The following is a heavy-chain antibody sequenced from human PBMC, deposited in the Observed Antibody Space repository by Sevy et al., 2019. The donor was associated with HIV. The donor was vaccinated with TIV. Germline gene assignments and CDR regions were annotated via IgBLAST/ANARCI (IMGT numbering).Heavy chain of an antibody. CDR2: IYYRGTT. D-gene: IGHD1-26*01. CDR3: ARHGGTYQKYYFDN. J-gene: IGHJ4*02. V-gene: IGHV4-59*01. CDR1: GGSISGYY. Sequence: SETLSLTCTVFGGSISGYYWSWIQQPPGKGLEWIGYIYYRGTTTYNPSLNSRLTISVDTSKNKFSLKLSSVTAADTAVYFCARHGGTYQKYYFDNWGQGALVTVSS.